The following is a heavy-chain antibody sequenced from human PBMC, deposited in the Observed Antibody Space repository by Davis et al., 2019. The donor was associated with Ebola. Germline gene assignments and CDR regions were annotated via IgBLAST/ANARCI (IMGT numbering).Heavy chain of an antibody. D-gene: IGHD1-26*01. CDR1: GFTFSSYA. Sequence: GESLKISCAASGFTFSSYAMHWVRQAPGKGLEWVAVISYDGSNKYYADSVKGRFTISRDNSKNTLYLQMNSLRAEDTAVYYCAKGGGYSGPFDYWGQGTLVTVSS. CDR2: ISYDGSNK. CDR3: AKGGGYSGPFDY. V-gene: IGHV3-30-3*01. J-gene: IGHJ4*02.